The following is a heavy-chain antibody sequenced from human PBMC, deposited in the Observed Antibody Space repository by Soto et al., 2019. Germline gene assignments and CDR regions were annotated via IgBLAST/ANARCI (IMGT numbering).Heavy chain of an antibody. J-gene: IGHJ4*02. CDR2: INGDASRT. CDR1: GFTFNRYW. D-gene: IGHD4-17*01. Sequence: EEQLVESGGNLVQPGGSLRLSCAASGFTFNRYWMHWVRQTPERGLMWVSRINGDASRTNYADSVKGRFTISRDNPKNTVYLQMDSLRVEDTAVYYCARGVPDHYASDSWGRGTLVTVSS. V-gene: IGHV3-74*01. CDR3: ARGVPDHYASDS.